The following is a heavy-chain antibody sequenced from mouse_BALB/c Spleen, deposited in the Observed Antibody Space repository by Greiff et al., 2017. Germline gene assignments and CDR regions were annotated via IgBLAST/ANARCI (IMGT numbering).Heavy chain of an antibody. J-gene: IGHJ4*01. CDR1: GDSITSGY. Sequence: EVQLQQSGPSLVKPSQTLSLTCSVTGDSITSGYWNWIRKFPGNKLEYMGYISYSGSTYYNPSLKSRISITRDTSKNQYYLQLNSVTTEDTATYYCARYYYGSRRYYYAMDYWGQGTSVTVSS. V-gene: IGHV3-8*02. D-gene: IGHD1-1*01. CDR3: ARYYYGSRRYYYAMDY. CDR2: ISYSGST.